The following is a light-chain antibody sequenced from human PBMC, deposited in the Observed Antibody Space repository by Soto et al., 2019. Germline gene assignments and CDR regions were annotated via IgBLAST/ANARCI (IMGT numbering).Light chain of an antibody. CDR3: QSYDSSSRV. Sequence: NFMLTQPHSVSESPGKTVTISCTRSSGSIASNYVQWYQQRPGSAPTTVIYEDNQRLSGVPDRFSGSIDSSSNSASLTISGLKTEDEADYYCQSYDSSSRVFGGGTKLTVL. J-gene: IGLJ3*02. CDR2: EDN. V-gene: IGLV6-57*03. CDR1: SGSIASNY.